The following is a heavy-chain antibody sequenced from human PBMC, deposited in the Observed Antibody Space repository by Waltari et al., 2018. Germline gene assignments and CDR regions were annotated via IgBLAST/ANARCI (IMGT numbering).Heavy chain of an antibody. V-gene: IGHV4-39*07. CDR2: IYYSWST. CDR1: GGSISSSSYY. D-gene: IGHD3-22*01. J-gene: IGHJ4*02. CDR3: ARASRPTIVVTY. Sequence: QLQLQESGPGLVKPSETLSLTCTVSGGSISSSSYYWGWIRQPPGKGLEWIGSIYYSWSTYDNPSLNSRVTISVDTSKNQFSLKLSSVTAADTAVYYCARASRPTIVVTYWGQGTLVTVSS.